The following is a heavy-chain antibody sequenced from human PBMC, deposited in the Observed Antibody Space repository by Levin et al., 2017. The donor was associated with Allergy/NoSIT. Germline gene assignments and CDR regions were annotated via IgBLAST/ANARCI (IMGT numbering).Heavy chain of an antibody. Sequence: GGSLRLSCAASGFTFSSYTMNWVRQAPGKGLEWVSSISSRSTDIYYADSVKGRFTISRDNAKNSLFLQMNSLRAEDTAVYYCARAAPHPTAGYFVDYWGQGTLITVSS. V-gene: IGHV3-21*01. J-gene: IGHJ4*02. CDR2: ISSRSTDI. CDR3: ARAAPHPTAGYFVDY. CDR1: GFTFSSYT. D-gene: IGHD6-13*01.